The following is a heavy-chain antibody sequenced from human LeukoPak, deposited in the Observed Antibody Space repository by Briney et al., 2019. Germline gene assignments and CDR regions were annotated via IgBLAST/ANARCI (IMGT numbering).Heavy chain of an antibody. J-gene: IGHJ4*02. CDR2: ISAYNGNT. V-gene: IGHV1-18*01. Sequence: ASVKVSCKASGYTFTSYGISWVRQAPGQGLEWMGWISAYNGNTNYAQKLQGRVTMTTDTSTSTAYMELRSLRSDDTAVYYCARRRRVESSGYYIYFDYWGQGTLVTVSS. CDR3: ARRRRVESSGYYIYFDY. CDR1: GYTFTSYG. D-gene: IGHD3-22*01.